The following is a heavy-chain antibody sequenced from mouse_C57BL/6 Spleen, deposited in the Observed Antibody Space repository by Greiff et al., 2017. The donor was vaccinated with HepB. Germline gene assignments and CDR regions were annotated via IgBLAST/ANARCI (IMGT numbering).Heavy chain of an antibody. CDR2: IYPSDSET. J-gene: IGHJ1*03. CDR3: AREICYYGSSGYFDV. Sequence: QVQLQQPGAELVRPGSSVKLSCKASGYTFTSYWMDWVKQRPGQGLEWIGNIYPSDSETHYNQKFKDKATLTVDKSSSTAYMQLSSLTSEDSAVYYWAREICYYGSSGYFDVWGTGTTVTVSS. V-gene: IGHV1-61*01. CDR1: GYTFTSYW. D-gene: IGHD1-1*01.